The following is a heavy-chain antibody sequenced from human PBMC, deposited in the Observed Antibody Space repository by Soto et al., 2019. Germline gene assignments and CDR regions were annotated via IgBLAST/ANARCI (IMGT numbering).Heavy chain of an antibody. Sequence: SETLSLTCTVSGGSISSYYWSWIRQPPGKGLEWIGYIYYSGSTNYNPSLKSRVTISVDTSKNQFSLKLSSVTAADTAVYYCAREGGYSSSWSGSENYYSGMDVWGQGTTVTVYS. CDR3: AREGGYSSSWSGSENYYSGMDV. CDR2: IYYSGST. V-gene: IGHV4-59*01. J-gene: IGHJ6*02. CDR1: GGSISSYY. D-gene: IGHD6-13*01.